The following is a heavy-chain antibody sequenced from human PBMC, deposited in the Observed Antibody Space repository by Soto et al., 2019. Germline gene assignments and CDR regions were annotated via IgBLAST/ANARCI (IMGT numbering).Heavy chain of an antibody. J-gene: IGHJ5*02. CDR3: ARDPHPYCAGDCNPWFDP. CDR1: GYTFTNYA. D-gene: IGHD2-21*02. CDR2: INPGNGIT. Sequence: QVPLVQSGAEVRKPGASVKVSCKASGYTFTNYAMHWVRQAPGQRLEWMGWINPGNGITKYSQQFQGRVTLTRDTFATTAYMELSSLRSEDTAVYYCARDPHPYCAGDCNPWFDPWGQGSLVTVSS. V-gene: IGHV1-3*01.